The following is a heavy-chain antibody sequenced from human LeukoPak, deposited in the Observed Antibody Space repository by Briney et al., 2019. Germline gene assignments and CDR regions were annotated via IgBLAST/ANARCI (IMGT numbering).Heavy chain of an antibody. Sequence: SETLSLTCTVSGGSISSGSYYWSWIRQPAGKGLEWIGRIYTSGSTNYNPSLKSRVTISVDTSKNQFSLKLSSVTAADTAVYYCARDNVAVAGWFDPWGQGTLVTVSS. V-gene: IGHV4-61*02. J-gene: IGHJ5*02. D-gene: IGHD6-19*01. CDR1: GGSISSGSYY. CDR3: ARDNVAVAGWFDP. CDR2: IYTSGST.